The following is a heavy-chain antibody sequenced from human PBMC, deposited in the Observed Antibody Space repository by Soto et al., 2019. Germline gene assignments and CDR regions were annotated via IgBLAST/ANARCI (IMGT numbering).Heavy chain of an antibody. Sequence: QVQLVQSGAEVKKPGASVKVSCKASGYTFTSYGISWVRQAPGQGLEGMGWISAYNGNTYYAQKPQGRDPMTTDTSTSTPYMELRSLSSDDTAVYYGARYGATTAFDYWGQGTLVTVSS. J-gene: IGHJ4*02. CDR1: GYTFTSYG. CDR3: ARYGATTAFDY. D-gene: IGHD1-26*01. V-gene: IGHV1-18*01. CDR2: ISAYNGNT.